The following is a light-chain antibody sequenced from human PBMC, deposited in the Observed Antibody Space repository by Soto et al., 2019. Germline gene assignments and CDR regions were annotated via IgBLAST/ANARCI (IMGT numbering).Light chain of an antibody. CDR2: AAS. J-gene: IGKJ5*01. V-gene: IGKV1-9*01. CDR3: QQVNSYPIT. Sequence: DIHLTQSPSFLSASVGDRVIITCRASQGISNSLAWYQQKPGKAPKLLIYAASTLQSGVPSRFSGSGSGTELTLTISSLQPEDVATYYCQQVNSYPITFGQATRLEIK. CDR1: QGISNS.